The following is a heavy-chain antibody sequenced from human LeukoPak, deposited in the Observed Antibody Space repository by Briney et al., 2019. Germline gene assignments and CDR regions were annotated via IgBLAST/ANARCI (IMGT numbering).Heavy chain of an antibody. D-gene: IGHD3-22*01. J-gene: IGHJ4*02. V-gene: IGHV3-21*01. CDR3: ARDGRYYYDSSGYYDY. Sequence: GGSLRLSCAASGFTFSSYSMNWVRQAPGKGLEWVSSISSSSYIYYADSVKGRFTISRDNAKNSLHLQMNSLRAEDTAVYYCARDGRYYYDSSGYYDYWGQGTLVTVSS. CDR1: GFTFSSYS. CDR2: ISSSSYI.